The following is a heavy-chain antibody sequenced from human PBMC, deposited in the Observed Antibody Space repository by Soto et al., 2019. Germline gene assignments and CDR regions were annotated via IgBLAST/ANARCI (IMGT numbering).Heavy chain of an antibody. V-gene: IGHV4-59*01. CDR2: IYYSGST. CDR3: ARDRGPYSSSWYGAYYYYGMDV. CDR1: GGSISSYY. Sequence: KPSETLSLTCTVSGGSISSYYWSWIRQPPGKGLEWIGYIYYSGSTNYNPSLKSRVTISVDTSKNQFSLKLSSVTAADTAVYYCARDRGPYSSSWYGAYYYYGMDVWGQGTTVTVSS. D-gene: IGHD6-13*01. J-gene: IGHJ6*02.